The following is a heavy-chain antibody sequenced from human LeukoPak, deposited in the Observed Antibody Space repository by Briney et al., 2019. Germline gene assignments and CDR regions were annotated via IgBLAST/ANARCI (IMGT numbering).Heavy chain of an antibody. J-gene: IGHJ5*02. CDR3: ATGGGTGVSHA. D-gene: IGHD6-19*01. V-gene: IGHV4-39*02. CDR1: GGSISGRRNY. Sequence: SETLSLTCTISGGSISGRRNYWDWFRQPPGKGLEWIASIYYDGTTYYYPSLKSRATISLDTSKNHYSLEVKSVTAADTALYYCATGGGTGVSHAWGQGILVTVST. CDR2: IYYDGTT.